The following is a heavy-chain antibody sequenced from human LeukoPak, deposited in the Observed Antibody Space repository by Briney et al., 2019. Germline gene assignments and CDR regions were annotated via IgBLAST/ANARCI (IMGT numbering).Heavy chain of an antibody. CDR1: GFTFSSYA. Sequence: GGSLRLSGAASGFTFSSYAMHWSRQAPGKGLEWVAVISYDGSNKYYADSVKGRFTISRDNSKNTLYLQMNSLRAEDTAVYYCARGRGIAARYYFDYWGQGTLVTVSS. CDR3: ARGRGIAARYYFDY. CDR2: ISYDGSNK. V-gene: IGHV3-30-3*01. D-gene: IGHD6-6*01. J-gene: IGHJ4*02.